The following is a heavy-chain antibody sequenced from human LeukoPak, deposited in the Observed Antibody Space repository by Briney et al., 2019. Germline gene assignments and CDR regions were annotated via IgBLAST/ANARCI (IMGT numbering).Heavy chain of an antibody. D-gene: IGHD1-26*01. V-gene: IGHV3-74*03. J-gene: IGHJ4*02. CDR1: GFTFNTYW. CDR2: ISSDGSRT. Sequence: GGSLRLSCAASGFTFNTYWMYWVRQGSGKGLVWVSRISSDGSRTEYADSVEGRFTIPRDNAKNTLYLQMDSLRAEDTAVYYCARGPSHSGSYFVYWGQGTLVTVSS. CDR3: ARGPSHSGSYFVY.